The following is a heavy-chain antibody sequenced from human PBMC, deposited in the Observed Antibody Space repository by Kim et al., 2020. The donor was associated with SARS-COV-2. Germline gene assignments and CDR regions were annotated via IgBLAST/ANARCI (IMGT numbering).Heavy chain of an antibody. Sequence: TKNAERVQGRVTMDRDTYISTVYMELSRLKSYDTAVYYCARGANALSAFDLWGQGTMVTVSS. J-gene: IGHJ3*01. CDR3: ARGANALSAFDL. CDR2: T. V-gene: IGHV1-2*02.